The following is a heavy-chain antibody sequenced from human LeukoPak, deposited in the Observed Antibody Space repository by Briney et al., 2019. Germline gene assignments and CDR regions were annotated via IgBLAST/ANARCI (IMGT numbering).Heavy chain of an antibody. Sequence: SETPSLTCTVSGGSMSSYYWSWIRQPPGKGLEWIGYIYYSGSTKYNPSLKSRVTISVDTSKNQFSLKLSSVTAADTAVYYCARGARAGYNLEPFDYWGQGTLVTDSS. CDR1: GGSMSSYY. V-gene: IGHV4-59*08. J-gene: IGHJ4*02. CDR3: ARGARAGYNLEPFDY. D-gene: IGHD5-24*01. CDR2: IYYSGST.